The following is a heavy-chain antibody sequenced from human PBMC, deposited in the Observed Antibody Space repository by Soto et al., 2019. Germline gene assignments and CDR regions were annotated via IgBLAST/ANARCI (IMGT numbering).Heavy chain of an antibody. CDR3: ARVGEQWLVQGYNWFDP. D-gene: IGHD6-19*01. CDR2: INAGNGNT. J-gene: IGHJ5*02. V-gene: IGHV1-3*01. Sequence: ASVKVSCKASGYTFTSYAMHWVRQAPGQRLEWMGWINAGNGNTKYSQKFQGRVTITRDTSASTAYMELSSLRSEDTAVYYCARVGEQWLVQGYNWFDPWGQGTLVTV. CDR1: GYTFTSYA.